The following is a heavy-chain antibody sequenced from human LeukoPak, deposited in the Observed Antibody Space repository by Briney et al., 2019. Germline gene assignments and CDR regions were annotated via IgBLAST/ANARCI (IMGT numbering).Heavy chain of an antibody. CDR2: INPSGGST. J-gene: IGHJ4*02. CDR3: ARGEGAYYDFWSGYPGY. D-gene: IGHD3-3*01. Sequence: ASVKVSCKASGYTFTGYYMHWVRQAPGQGLEWMGIINPSGGSTTYAQQLQGRVTMTRETSTSTVYMEISILRSEDTAVYYCARGEGAYYDFWSGYPGYWGQGTLVTVSS. CDR1: GYTFTGYY. V-gene: IGHV1-46*04.